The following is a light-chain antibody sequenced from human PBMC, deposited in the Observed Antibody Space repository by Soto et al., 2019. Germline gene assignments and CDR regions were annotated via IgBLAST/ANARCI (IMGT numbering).Light chain of an antibody. J-gene: IGKJ4*01. CDR1: QSINNW. CDR2: DAS. Sequence: DIQMTQSPSNLSASVGDRVSITCRASQSINNWLAWYQQKPGKAPKLLIFDASTLEGGVPSRFSGSGSGSEFTLTISSLQPDDFATYYCQHYNSYSGAFGGGTKVELK. CDR3: QHYNSYSGA. V-gene: IGKV1-5*01.